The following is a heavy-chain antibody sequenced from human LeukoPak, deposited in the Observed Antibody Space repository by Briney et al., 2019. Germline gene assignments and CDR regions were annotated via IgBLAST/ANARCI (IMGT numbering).Heavy chain of an antibody. CDR2: INHSGST. J-gene: IGHJ4*02. CDR1: GGSFSGYY. CDR3: ARGAGALTLDYFDY. Sequence: SETLSLTCAVYGGSFSGYYWSWIRQPPGKGLEWIGEINHSGSTNYNPSLKSRVTISVDTSKNQFSLKLSSVTAADTAVYYCARGAGALTLDYFDYWGQGTQVTVSS. V-gene: IGHV4-34*01. D-gene: IGHD4/OR15-4a*01.